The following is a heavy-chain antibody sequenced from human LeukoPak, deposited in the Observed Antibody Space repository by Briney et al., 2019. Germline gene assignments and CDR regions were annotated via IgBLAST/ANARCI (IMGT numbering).Heavy chain of an antibody. V-gene: IGHV1-2*04. Sequence: GASVKASCKASGYTFTGYYMHWVRQAPGQGLEWMGWINPNSGGTNYAQKFQGWVTMTRDTSISTAYMELSRLRSDDTAVYYCARDQYCSSTSCPNGIYYYYGMDVWGEGTTVTVSS. D-gene: IGHD2-2*01. CDR1: GYTFTGYY. J-gene: IGHJ6*04. CDR2: INPNSGGT. CDR3: ARDQYCSSTSCPNGIYYYYGMDV.